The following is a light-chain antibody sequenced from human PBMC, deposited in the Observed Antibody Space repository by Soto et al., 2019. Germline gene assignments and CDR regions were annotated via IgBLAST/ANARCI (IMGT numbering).Light chain of an antibody. V-gene: IGKV1-39*01. CDR2: AAS. CDR1: QSIKSY. J-gene: IGKJ1*01. CDR3: QQSYSTPRT. Sequence: DIQMTQSPSSLSGSVGDRVTITCRASQSIKSYLNWYQQKPWKAPKLLIYAASSLQSGVPSRFSGSGSGTDYTLTISSLQPEDFATYYCQQSYSTPRTFVQGTKVEIK.